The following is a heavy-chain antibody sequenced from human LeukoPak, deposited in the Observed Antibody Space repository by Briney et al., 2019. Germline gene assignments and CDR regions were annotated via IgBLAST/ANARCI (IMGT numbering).Heavy chain of an antibody. Sequence: ASVKVSCKASGYTFTSYGISWVRQAPGQGLEWMGIINPSGGSTSYAQKFQGRVTMTRDTSTSTVYMELSSLRSEDTAVYYCARGFRIAAAGNDAFDIWGQGTMVTVSS. J-gene: IGHJ3*02. D-gene: IGHD6-13*01. CDR3: ARGFRIAAAGNDAFDI. CDR1: GYTFTSYG. CDR2: INPSGGST. V-gene: IGHV1-46*01.